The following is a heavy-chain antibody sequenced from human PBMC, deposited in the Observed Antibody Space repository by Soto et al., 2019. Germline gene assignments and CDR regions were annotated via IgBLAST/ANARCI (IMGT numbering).Heavy chain of an antibody. CDR3: ARSCGGDCLEYFQH. D-gene: IGHD2-21*02. Sequence: GGSLRLSCAASGFTFSSYEMNWVRQAPGKGLEWVSYISSSGSTIYYADSVKGRFTISRDNAKNSLYLQMNSLRAEDTDVYYCARSCGGDCLEYFQHWGQGTLVTVSS. CDR2: ISSSGSTI. CDR1: GFTFSSYE. V-gene: IGHV3-48*03. J-gene: IGHJ1*01.